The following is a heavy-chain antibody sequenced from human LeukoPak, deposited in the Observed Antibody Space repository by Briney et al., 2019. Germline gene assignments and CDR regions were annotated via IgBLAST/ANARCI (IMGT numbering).Heavy chain of an antibody. D-gene: IGHD1-26*01. CDR1: GFTFSSHS. Sequence: GSLRLSCAASGFTFSSHSMNWVRQAPGKGLEWVSYISSSSSTIYYADSVKGRFTISRDNAKNSLYLQMNSLRPEDTAVYYCARQSGSYFDYWGQGTLVTVSS. J-gene: IGHJ4*02. CDR2: ISSSSSTI. V-gene: IGHV3-48*01. CDR3: ARQSGSYFDY.